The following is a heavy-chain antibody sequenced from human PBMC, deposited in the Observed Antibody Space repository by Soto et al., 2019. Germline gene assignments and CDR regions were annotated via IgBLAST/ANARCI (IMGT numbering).Heavy chain of an antibody. CDR3: ARHHGSPGSYFGMDV. D-gene: IGHD6-13*01. CDR2: IDPSDSQT. Sequence: GESLKISCKGSGYSFAGYWITWVRQKPGKGLEWMGRIDPSDSQTYYSPSFRGHVTISADKSISTAYLQWRSLKASDTAMYYCARHHGSPGSYFGMDVWGQGTTVTVSS. CDR1: GYSFAGYW. V-gene: IGHV5-10-1*01. J-gene: IGHJ6*02.